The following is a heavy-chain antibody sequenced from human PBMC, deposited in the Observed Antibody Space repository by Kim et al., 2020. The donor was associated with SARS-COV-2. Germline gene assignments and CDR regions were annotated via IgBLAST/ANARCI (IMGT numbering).Heavy chain of an antibody. V-gene: IGHV1-69*13. CDR1: GGTFSSYA. Sequence: SVKVSCKASGGTFSSYAISWVRQAPGQGLEWMGGIIPIFGTANYAQKFQGRVTITADESTSTAYMELSSLRSEDTAVYYCARPLIVGATTYYYYGMDVWGQGTTVTVSS. CDR2: IIPIFGTA. J-gene: IGHJ6*02. CDR3: ARPLIVGATTYYYYGMDV. D-gene: IGHD1-26*01.